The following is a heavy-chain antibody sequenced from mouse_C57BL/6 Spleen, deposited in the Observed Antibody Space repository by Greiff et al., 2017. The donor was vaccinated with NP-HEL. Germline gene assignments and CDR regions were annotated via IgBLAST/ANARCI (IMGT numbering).Heavy chain of an antibody. CDR2: ISSGSSTI. J-gene: IGHJ2*01. Sequence: DVKLVESGGGLVKPGGSLKLSCAASGFTFSDYGMHWVRQAPEKGLEWVAYISSGSSTIYYADTVKGRFTISRDNAKNTLFLQMTSLRSEDTAMYYCARPDNSYFDYWGQGTTLTVSS. D-gene: IGHD1-3*01. CDR3: ARPDNSYFDY. CDR1: GFTFSDYG. V-gene: IGHV5-17*01.